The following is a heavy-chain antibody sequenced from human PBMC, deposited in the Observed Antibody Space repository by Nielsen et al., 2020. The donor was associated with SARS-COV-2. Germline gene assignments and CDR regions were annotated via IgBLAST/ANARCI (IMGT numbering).Heavy chain of an antibody. V-gene: IGHV3-30-3*01. CDR2: ISYDGSNK. J-gene: IGHJ6*02. CDR3: ARDAGDSSSWDYYYYGMDV. Sequence: GESLKISCAASGFTFSSYAMHWVRQAPGKGLEWVAVISYDGSNKYYADSVKGRFTISRDNSKNTLYLQMNSLRAEDTAVYYCARDAGDSSSWDYYYYGMDVWGQGTTVTVSS. D-gene: IGHD6-13*01. CDR1: GFTFSSYA.